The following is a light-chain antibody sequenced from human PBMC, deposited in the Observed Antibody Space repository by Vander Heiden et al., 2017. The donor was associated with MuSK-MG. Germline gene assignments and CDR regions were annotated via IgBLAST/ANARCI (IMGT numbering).Light chain of an antibody. Sequence: EIVLTQSPGTLSLSPGERATLSCRASQSVSSSYLEWYQQKPFQAPRLLIYGASSMANGIPDRSTGRGSGTDFTRTSIRLEHEDIAVYYEQQEGSGRTFGQGTKVEIK. J-gene: IGKJ1*01. CDR3: QQEGSGRT. CDR2: GAS. CDR1: QSVSSSY. V-gene: IGKV3-20*01.